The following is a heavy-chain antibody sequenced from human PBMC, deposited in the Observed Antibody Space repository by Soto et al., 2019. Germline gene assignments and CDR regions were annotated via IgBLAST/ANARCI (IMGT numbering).Heavy chain of an antibody. V-gene: IGHV4-30-2*01. Sequence: QLQLQESGSGLVKPSQTLSRTCAVSGGSISSGGYSWGWIRQPPGKGLEWIGYIYHSGSTYYNPSLKSRVTISLDRSKNQFSLKLNSVTAADTAMYYCAGGYCSGGSCYLLDYWGQGTLVTVSS. CDR2: IYHSGST. CDR3: AGGYCSGGSCYLLDY. CDR1: GGSISSGGYS. D-gene: IGHD2-15*01. J-gene: IGHJ4*02.